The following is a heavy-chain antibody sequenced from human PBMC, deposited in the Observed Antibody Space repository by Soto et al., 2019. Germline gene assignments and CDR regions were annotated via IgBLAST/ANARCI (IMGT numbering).Heavy chain of an antibody. CDR1: GVSITTNGYS. J-gene: IGHJ4*02. V-gene: IGHV4-30-2*01. Sequence: SETLSLTCAVSGVSITTNGYSWSWIRQPPGKGLEWIGYIYPSGTIFYNPSLNSRVTISADTSNNQFSLKLTSVTAADTAVYFCATYTAFAKYYFDYWGRGTLVAVSS. D-gene: IGHD3-16*01. CDR3: ATYTAFAKYYFDY. CDR2: IYPSGTI.